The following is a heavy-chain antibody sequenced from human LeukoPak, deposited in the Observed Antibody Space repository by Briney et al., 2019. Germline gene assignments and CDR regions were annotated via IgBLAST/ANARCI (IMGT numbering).Heavy chain of an antibody. Sequence: SETLSLTCTVSGGSISSYYWSWIRQPPGKGLEWIGYIYYSGSTNYNPSLKSRVTISVDTSKSQFSLKLSSVTAADTAVYYCARDRKAARLSYYYYYMDVWGKGTTVTVSS. V-gene: IGHV4-59*01. J-gene: IGHJ6*03. D-gene: IGHD6-6*01. CDR3: ARDRKAARLSYYYYYMDV. CDR1: GGSISSYY. CDR2: IYYSGST.